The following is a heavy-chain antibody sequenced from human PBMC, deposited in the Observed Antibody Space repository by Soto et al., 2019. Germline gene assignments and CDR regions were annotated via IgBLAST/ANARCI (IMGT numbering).Heavy chain of an antibody. V-gene: IGHV1-8*02. CDR3: ARGRGSGSYYVLDY. Sequence: ASVKVSCKASGYTFISYDINLVRQATGQGAEWMGWMSHNSGNARYAQKFPGRVTLTRNTSIRTAYMELSSLTSDDTAVYYCARGRGSGSYYVLDYWGQGTPVTVSS. J-gene: IGHJ4*02. D-gene: IGHD3-10*01. CDR1: GYTFISYD. CDR2: MSHNSGNA.